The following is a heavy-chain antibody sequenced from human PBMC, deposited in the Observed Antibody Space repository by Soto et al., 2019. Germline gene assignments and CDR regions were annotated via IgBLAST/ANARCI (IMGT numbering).Heavy chain of an antibody. J-gene: IGHJ4*02. D-gene: IGHD6-13*01. CDR2: IIPIFGTA. Sequence: QVQLVQSGDEVKKPGSSVKVSCQASGGTFSSYAISWVRQAPGQGLEWMGGIIPIFGTANYAQKFQGRVTITADESTSTAYMELSSLRSEDTAVYYCARARAIAAAGTGYYFDYWGQGTLVTVSS. V-gene: IGHV1-69*01. CDR1: GGTFSSYA. CDR3: ARARAIAAAGTGYYFDY.